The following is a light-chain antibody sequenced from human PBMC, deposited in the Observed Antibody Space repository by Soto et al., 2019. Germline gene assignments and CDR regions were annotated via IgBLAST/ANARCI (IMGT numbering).Light chain of an antibody. CDR2: AAS. CDR3: QQYNNWPPIT. Sequence: EIVMTQSPANLSVSPGERATLSCRATQSVGSNLAWFQQKPGQAPSLLIYAASTRATGIPARFSGSGSGTEFTLIISSLQSEDFAVYYCQQYNNWPPITFGQGTRLEIK. V-gene: IGKV3-15*01. CDR1: QSVGSN. J-gene: IGKJ5*01.